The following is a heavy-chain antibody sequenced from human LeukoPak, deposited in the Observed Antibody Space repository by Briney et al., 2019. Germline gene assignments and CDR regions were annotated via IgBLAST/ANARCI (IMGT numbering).Heavy chain of an antibody. Sequence: SETLSLTRTVSGGSISSYYWSWIRQPAGKGLEWIGGIYTSGSTNYNPSLKSRVTMSVDTSKNQFSLKLSSVTAADTAVYYCARAGVLRGKLVTPYYYYYYGMDVWGQGTTVTVSS. V-gene: IGHV4-4*07. CDR2: IYTSGST. CDR1: GGSISSYY. J-gene: IGHJ6*02. D-gene: IGHD3-9*01. CDR3: ARAGVLRGKLVTPYYYYYYGMDV.